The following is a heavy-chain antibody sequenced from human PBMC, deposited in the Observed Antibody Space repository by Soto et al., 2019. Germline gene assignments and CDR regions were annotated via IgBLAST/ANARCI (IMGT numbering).Heavy chain of an antibody. CDR1: GFTFSSYS. CDR3: ARAVPVASYFFDY. CDR2: ISSSGSYI. J-gene: IGHJ4*02. V-gene: IGHV3-21*01. Sequence: GGSLRLSCAAFGFTFSSYSMNWVRQAPGKGLEWVSSISSSGSYIYYADSVKGRLTISRDNAKNSLYLQMNSLRAEDTAVYFCARAVPVASYFFDYWGQGTLVTVSS.